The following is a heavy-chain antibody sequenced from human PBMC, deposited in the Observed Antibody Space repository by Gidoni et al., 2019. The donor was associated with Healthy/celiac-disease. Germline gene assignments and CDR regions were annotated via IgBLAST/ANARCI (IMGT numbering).Heavy chain of an antibody. D-gene: IGHD1-26*01. Sequence: QVQLVESGGGVVQPGRSLRLSCAASGFTFSSYAMHWVRQAPGKGLEWVAVRSYDGSNKYYADSVKGRFTISRDNSKNTLYLQMNSLRAEDTAVYYCARGGATEDYYYYMDVWGKGTTVTVSS. CDR1: GFTFSSYA. CDR3: ARGGATEDYYYYMDV. V-gene: IGHV3-30-3*01. CDR2: RSYDGSNK. J-gene: IGHJ6*03.